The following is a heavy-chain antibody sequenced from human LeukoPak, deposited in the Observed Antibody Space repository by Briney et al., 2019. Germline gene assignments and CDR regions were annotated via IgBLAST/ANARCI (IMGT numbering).Heavy chain of an antibody. D-gene: IGHD2-15*01. V-gene: IGHV4-4*07. J-gene: IGHJ3*02. CDR2: IYTSGST. CDR1: GGSISSYY. Sequence: SETLSLTCTVSGGSISSYYWSWIRQPAGKGLEWIGRIYTSGSTNYNPSLKSRVTMSVDTSKNQFSLKLSSVTAADTAVYYCARDRLMVVLLRTLDAFDIWGQGTMVTVSS. CDR3: ARDRLMVVLLRTLDAFDI.